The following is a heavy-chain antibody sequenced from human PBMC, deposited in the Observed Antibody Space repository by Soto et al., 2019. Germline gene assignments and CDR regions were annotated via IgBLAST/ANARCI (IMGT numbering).Heavy chain of an antibody. J-gene: IGHJ5*02. CDR3: ARGDQQWLVPYNWFDP. CDR2: IWYDGSNK. CDR1: GFTFSSYG. Sequence: QVQLVESGGGVVQPGRSLRLSCAASGFTFSSYGMHWVRQAPGKGLEWVAVIWYDGSNKYYADSVKGRFTISRDNSKNTLDLQMNSLRAEDTAVYYCARGDQQWLVPYNWFDPWGQGTLVTVSS. D-gene: IGHD6-19*01. V-gene: IGHV3-33*01.